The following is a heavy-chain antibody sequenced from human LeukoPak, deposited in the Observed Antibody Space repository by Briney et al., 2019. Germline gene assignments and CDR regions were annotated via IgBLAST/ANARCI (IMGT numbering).Heavy chain of an antibody. CDR1: GFTFSSYG. J-gene: IGHJ4*02. D-gene: IGHD2-15*01. Sequence: GGSLRLSCAAAGFTFSSYGVHWVRQAAGKGLEWVAFIRYDGSNKYYADSVKGRFTISRDNSKNTLYLQMDSLRAEDTAVYYCAKVRYCSGVNCYPDDNWGQGTLVTVSS. V-gene: IGHV3-30*02. CDR3: AKVRYCSGVNCYPDDN. CDR2: IRYDGSNK.